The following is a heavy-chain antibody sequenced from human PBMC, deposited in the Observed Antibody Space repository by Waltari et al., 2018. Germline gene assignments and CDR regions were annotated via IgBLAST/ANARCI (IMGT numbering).Heavy chain of an antibody. D-gene: IGHD2-15*01. Sequence: QVQLQESGPGLVRPSETLSLTCAVSGDSIRDANWWSWVRQPPGKGLEWIGGVFYNGVTNYNPSLKSRVTISVDKSKRQVSLKVISVTSADTAVYYCAKNAAYNLDYWGQGTLVTVSS. CDR3: AKNAAYNLDY. CDR1: GDSIRDANW. V-gene: IGHV4-4*02. J-gene: IGHJ4*02. CDR2: VFYNGVT.